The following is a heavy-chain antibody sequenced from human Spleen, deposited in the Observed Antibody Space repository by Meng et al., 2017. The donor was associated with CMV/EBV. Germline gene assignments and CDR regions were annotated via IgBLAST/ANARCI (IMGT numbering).Heavy chain of an antibody. D-gene: IGHD3-16*01. CDR1: GFTFRSHA. J-gene: IGHJ6*02. CDR2: ISGSGGST. V-gene: IGHV3-23*01. CDR3: ARVLSGIGDYDWGTQIIPNYYYYGMDV. Sequence: GGSLRLSCAASGFTFRSHAMSWVRQAPGKGLEWVSGISGSGGSTYYVDSVKGRFTISRDNSKNTLYLQMSSLRAADTAVYYCARVLSGIGDYDWGTQIIPNYYYYGMDVWGQGTTVTVSS.